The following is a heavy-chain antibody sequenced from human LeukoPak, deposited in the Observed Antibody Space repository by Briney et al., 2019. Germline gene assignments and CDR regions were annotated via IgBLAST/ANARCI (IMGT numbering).Heavy chain of an antibody. CDR2: IYYSGST. V-gene: IGHV4-39*07. D-gene: IGHD4-23*01. CDR3: ASDRETTVVTPGWFDP. Sequence: SETLSLTCTVSGGSISSYYWSWIRQPPEKGLEWIGSIYYSGSTYYNPSLKSRVTISVDTSKNQFSLKLSSVTAADTAVYYCASDRETTVVTPGWFDPWGQGTLVTVSS. J-gene: IGHJ5*02. CDR1: GGSISSYY.